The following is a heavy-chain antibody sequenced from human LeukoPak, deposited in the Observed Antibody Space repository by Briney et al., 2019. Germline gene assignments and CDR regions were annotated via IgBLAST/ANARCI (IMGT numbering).Heavy chain of an antibody. D-gene: IGHD2-2*01. J-gene: IGHJ6*03. V-gene: IGHV3-30*02. CDR3: ANQDIVVVPAAVYYYYYMDV. CDR1: GFTFSSYG. CDR2: IRYDGSNK. Sequence: GGSLRLSCAASGFTFSSYGTHWVRQAPGKGLEWVAFIRYDGSNKYYADSVKGRFTISRDNSKNTLYLQMNSLRAEDTAVYYCANQDIVVVPAAVYYYYYMDVWGKGTTVTVSS.